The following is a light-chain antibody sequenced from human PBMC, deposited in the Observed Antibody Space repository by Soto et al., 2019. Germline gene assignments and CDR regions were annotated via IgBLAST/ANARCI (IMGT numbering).Light chain of an antibody. CDR2: AAS. CDR1: QGISSF. J-gene: IGKJ4*01. Sequence: DIQLTQSPSFLSASVGDRVTITCRASQGISSFLAWYQQKPGKAPKLLISAASTLQTGVPSRFSGSGSGTEFTLTISSLQPEDFAPYYCQQYNSYPRALTFGGGTKVEIK. CDR3: QQYNSYPRALT. V-gene: IGKV1-9*01.